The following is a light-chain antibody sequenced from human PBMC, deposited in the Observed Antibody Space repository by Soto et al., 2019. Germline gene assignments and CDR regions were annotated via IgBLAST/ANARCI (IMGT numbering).Light chain of an antibody. J-gene: IGKJ2*01. Sequence: DIQMTQSPSTLSASVGDRVTITCRASQSISTWLAWYQQQPGKAPNLLIYDASSLESGVPSRFSGSGSGTEFTLTISGLQPDDFATYYCQQYESLYTFGQGTKLEIK. CDR3: QQYESLYT. V-gene: IGKV1-5*01. CDR2: DAS. CDR1: QSISTW.